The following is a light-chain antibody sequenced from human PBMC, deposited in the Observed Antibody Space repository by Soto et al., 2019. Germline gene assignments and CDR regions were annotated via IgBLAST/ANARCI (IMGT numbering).Light chain of an antibody. Sequence: EKVVTQARSSLSVSPGDRSPLSCRAIQSVTKNNLNWYQQKPGQAPRLLIYGASIRATGIPDRLSGSGSETDFTLTISRLEPEDFALYYCQQYGSSAPITFGQGTRLEIK. CDR1: QSVTKNN. CDR3: QQYGSSAPIT. J-gene: IGKJ5*01. CDR2: GAS. V-gene: IGKV3-20*01.